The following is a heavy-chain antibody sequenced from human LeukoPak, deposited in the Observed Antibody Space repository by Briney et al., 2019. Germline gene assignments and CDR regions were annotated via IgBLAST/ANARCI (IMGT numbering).Heavy chain of an antibody. CDR1: GVTVSSNH. CDR2: IYSGGGT. CDR3: VRDAS. Sequence: GGSLRLSCAVSGVTVSSNHMSWVRQAPGKGLEWVSAIYSGGGTYYADSVKGRFTLSRDISKNSLYLQMNSLRAEDTAVYYCVRDASWGQGTLVTVSS. J-gene: IGHJ4*02. V-gene: IGHV3-66*01.